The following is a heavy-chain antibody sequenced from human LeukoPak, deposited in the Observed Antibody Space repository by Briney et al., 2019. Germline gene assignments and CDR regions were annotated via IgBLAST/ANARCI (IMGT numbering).Heavy chain of an antibody. CDR3: ARSTSFGEFDP. CDR1: GFTFSSYS. CDR2: ISSSSSTI. J-gene: IGHJ5*02. D-gene: IGHD2-2*01. Sequence: GGSLRLSCAASGFTFSSYSMNWVRQAPGKGLEWVSYISSSSSTIYYADSVKGRFTISRDNAKNSLYLQMNSLRAEDTAVYYCARSTSFGEFDPWGQGTLVTVSS. V-gene: IGHV3-48*01.